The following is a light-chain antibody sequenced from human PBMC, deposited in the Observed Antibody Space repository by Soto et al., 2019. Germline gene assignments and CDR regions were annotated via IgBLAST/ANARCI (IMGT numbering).Light chain of an antibody. V-gene: IGKV3-20*01. CDR2: GAS. Sequence: EIVLTQSPGTLSLSPGERATLSCRASQSVSSSYLAWYQQKTGQAPRLLIYGASSRATGIPDRFSGSGSGTDFTLTISRLEPEDFAVYYCQHLGAFGQGTKVEIK. CDR3: QHLGA. CDR1: QSVSSSY. J-gene: IGKJ1*01.